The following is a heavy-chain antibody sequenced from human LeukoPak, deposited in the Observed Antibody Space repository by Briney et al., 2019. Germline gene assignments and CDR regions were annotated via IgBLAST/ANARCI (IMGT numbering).Heavy chain of an antibody. CDR1: GGSISSSSYY. CDR2: IYYSGST. J-gene: IGHJ3*02. D-gene: IGHD4-17*01. V-gene: IGHV4-39*07. Sequence: SETLSLTCTVSGGSISSSSYYWGWIRQPPGKGLEWIGSIYYSGSTYYNPSLKSRVTISVDTSKNQFSLKLTSVTAADTAVYYCARDLVTVTKGFDIWGQGTMVSVSS. CDR3: ARDLVTVTKGFDI.